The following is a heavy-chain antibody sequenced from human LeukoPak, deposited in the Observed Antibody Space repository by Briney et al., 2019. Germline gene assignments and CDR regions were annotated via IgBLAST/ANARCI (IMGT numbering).Heavy chain of an antibody. Sequence: PSETLSLTCTVSGGSISSYYWSWIRQPPGKGLEWIGYIYYSGSTNYNPSLKSRVTISVDTSKNQFSLKLSSVTAADTAVYYCARAPGYYGPYWGQGTLVTVSS. D-gene: IGHD3-10*01. J-gene: IGHJ4*02. CDR1: GGSISSYY. V-gene: IGHV4-59*01. CDR2: IYYSGST. CDR3: ARAPGYYGPY.